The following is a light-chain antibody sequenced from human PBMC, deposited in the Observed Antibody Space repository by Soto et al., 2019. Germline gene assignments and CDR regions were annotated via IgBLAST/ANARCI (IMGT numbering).Light chain of an antibody. V-gene: IGKV3-11*01. Sequence: EIVLTQSPATLSLSPGERATLSCRASQSVSSYLAWYQQKPGQAPRLLIYDALNRATGIPARFSGSGSGTDFTLTISSLEPEDFAVYYCQQRSNWPPTFGGGTKVEI. CDR3: QQRSNWPPT. CDR1: QSVSSY. CDR2: DAL. J-gene: IGKJ4*01.